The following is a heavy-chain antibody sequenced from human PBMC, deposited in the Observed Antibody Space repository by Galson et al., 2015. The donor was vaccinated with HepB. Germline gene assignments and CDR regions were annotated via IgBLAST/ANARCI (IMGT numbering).Heavy chain of an antibody. Sequence: SLRLSCAASGLTFSSYWMNWVRQAPGKGLEWVANIKQVGSEKYYVDSVKGRFTISRDNAKNSLYLQMNSLRAEDTAVYYCARDLDVVGAIYYCYYGMDVWGQGTTVTVSS. D-gene: IGHD1-26*01. CDR1: GLTFSSYW. CDR2: IKQVGSEK. CDR3: ARDLDVVGAIYYCYYGMDV. V-gene: IGHV3-7*05. J-gene: IGHJ6*02.